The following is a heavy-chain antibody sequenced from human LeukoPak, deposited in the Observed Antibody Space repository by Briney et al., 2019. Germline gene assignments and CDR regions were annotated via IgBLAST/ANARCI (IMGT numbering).Heavy chain of an antibody. CDR1: GFTFNRYA. CDR2: ISFDGSDK. CDR3: ARSRGYCTNGVCYREFDY. Sequence: GGSLRLSCAASGFTFNRYAMHWVRQAPGKGPEWVAVISFDGSDKYYTDSMKGRFTISRDNSKNTLYLQMNSLRAEDTAVYYCARSRGYCTNGVCYREFDYWGQGTLVTVSS. J-gene: IGHJ4*02. D-gene: IGHD2-8*01. V-gene: IGHV3-30-3*01.